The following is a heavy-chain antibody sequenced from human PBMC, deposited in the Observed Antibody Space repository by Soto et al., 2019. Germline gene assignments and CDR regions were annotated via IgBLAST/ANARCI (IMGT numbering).Heavy chain of an antibody. V-gene: IGHV4-38-2*01. CDR1: GYSISSCYY. CDR3: ARVRPCVPYYYDSSPYTDENWYEP. CDR2: IYHGVST. Sequence: SSEPLSRTCAVSGYSISSCYYWGWLRQPPWKGLEWIGSIYHGVSTYYNPSLNSRVTLSIDMTNKHVSLILNSVTAADTAVYYWARVRPCVPYYYDSSPYTDENWYEPWGQGTLDTVSS. J-gene: IGHJ5*02. D-gene: IGHD3-22*01.